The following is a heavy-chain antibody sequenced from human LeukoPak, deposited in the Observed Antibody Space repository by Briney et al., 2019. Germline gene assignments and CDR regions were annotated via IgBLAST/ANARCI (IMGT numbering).Heavy chain of an antibody. V-gene: IGHV3-33*01. J-gene: IGHJ4*02. CDR2: IWYDGSNK. CDR1: GFTFSSYG. D-gene: IGHD2-15*01. Sequence: GGSLRLSCAASGFTFSSYGMHWVRQAPGKGLEWVAVIWYDGSNKYYADSVKGRFTISRDNSKNTLYLQMSSLRAEDTAVYYCARAYCSGGSCYFLDYWGQGTLVTVSS. CDR3: ARAYCSGGSCYFLDY.